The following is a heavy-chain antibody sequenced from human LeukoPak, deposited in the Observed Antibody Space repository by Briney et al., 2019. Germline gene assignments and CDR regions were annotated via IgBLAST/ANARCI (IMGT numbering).Heavy chain of an antibody. Sequence: GGSLRLSCGASGFTFNSEWMSWVRQAPGKGLEWVANTKQDGSEKYYVDSVKGRFTISRDNAKNSLYLQMNSLRAEDTAVYYCAASGYNWNYGLDYWGQGTLVTVSS. D-gene: IGHD1-7*01. V-gene: IGHV3-7*05. CDR2: TKQDGSEK. CDR3: AASGYNWNYGLDY. J-gene: IGHJ4*02. CDR1: GFTFNSEW.